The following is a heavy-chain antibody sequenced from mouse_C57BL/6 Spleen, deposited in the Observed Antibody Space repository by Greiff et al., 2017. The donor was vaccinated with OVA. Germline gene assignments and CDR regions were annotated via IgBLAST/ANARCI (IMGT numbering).Heavy chain of an antibody. V-gene: IGHV3-1*01. CDR1: GYSITSGYD. Sequence: EVQLVESGPGMVKPSQSLSLTCTVTGYSITSGYDWHWIRHFPGNKLEWMGYISYSGSTNYNPSLKSRISITHDTSKNHFFLKLNSVTTEDTATYYFAIGGYRGFAYWGQGTLVTVSA. CDR2: ISYSGST. CDR3: AIGGYRGFAY. D-gene: IGHD3-1*01. J-gene: IGHJ3*01.